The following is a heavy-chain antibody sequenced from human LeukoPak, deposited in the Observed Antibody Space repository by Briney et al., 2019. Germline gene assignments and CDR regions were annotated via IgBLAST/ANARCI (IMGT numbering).Heavy chain of an antibody. CDR1: GFTVSSNY. J-gene: IGHJ4*02. V-gene: IGHV3-66*01. CDR3: ARTEYYYDSSGYAHFDY. CDR2: IYSGGST. Sequence: PGGSLRLSCAASGFTVSSNYMSWVRQAPGKGLEWVSLIYSGGSTYYADSVKGRFTISRDNSKNTLYLQMNTLRAEDTAVYYCARTEYYYDSSGYAHFDYWGQGTLVTVSS. D-gene: IGHD3-22*01.